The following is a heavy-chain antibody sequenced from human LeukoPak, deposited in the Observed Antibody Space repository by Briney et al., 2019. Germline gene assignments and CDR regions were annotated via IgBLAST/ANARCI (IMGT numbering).Heavy chain of an antibody. CDR3: ARDKRQSYYYDSSGYYFDY. D-gene: IGHD3-22*01. V-gene: IGHV3-30*04. CDR2: IAYDGSDK. Sequence: GRSLRLSCAASGFTFSSFAMHWVRQAPGKGLEWVAVIAYDGSDKYYADSVKGRFTISRDNSKNTLYLQMNSLRAEDTAVYYCARDKRQSYYYDSSGYYFDYWGQGTLVTVSS. CDR1: GFTFSSFA. J-gene: IGHJ4*02.